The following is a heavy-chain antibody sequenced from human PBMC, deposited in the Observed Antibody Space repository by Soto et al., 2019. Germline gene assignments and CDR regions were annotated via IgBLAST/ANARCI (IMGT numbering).Heavy chain of an antibody. CDR2: IRQDGGER. V-gene: IGHV3-7*04. D-gene: IGHD5-18*01. CDR3: VKDIGYGDY. CDR1: GFTFSNYW. J-gene: IGHJ4*02. Sequence: EVQLVESGGTLVQPGGSLRLSCAASGFTFSNYWMSWVRQAPGKGLNWVAAIRQDGGERYHVDSVEGRFTISRDNARNSLYLQMNSLRVEDTAVYYCVKDIGYGDYWGQGTLVTVSS.